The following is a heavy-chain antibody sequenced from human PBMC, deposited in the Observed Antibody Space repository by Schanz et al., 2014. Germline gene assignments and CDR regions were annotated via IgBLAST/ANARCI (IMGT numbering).Heavy chain of an antibody. Sequence: QVQLVQSGAEVKKPGSSMKVSCKASGGTFNSYTINWVRQAPGQGLEWMGRIIPILGIANYAQKFQGRVTITADKSTSTAYMELKSLRSADTAVYYCAREVGLYDRGWFDPWGQGTLVTVSS. D-gene: IGHD3-22*01. CDR3: AREVGLYDRGWFDP. CDR1: GGTFNSYT. J-gene: IGHJ5*02. V-gene: IGHV1-69*08. CDR2: IIPILGIA.